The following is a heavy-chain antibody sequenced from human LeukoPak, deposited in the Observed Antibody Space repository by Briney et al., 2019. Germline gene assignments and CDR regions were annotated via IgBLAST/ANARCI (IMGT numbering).Heavy chain of an antibody. D-gene: IGHD1-26*01. Sequence: PGGSLRLSCAASGFTFSSYGMHWVRQAPGKGLEWVAVIWYDGSNKYYADSVKGRFTISRDNSKNPLYLQMNSLRAEDTAVYYCAKDLRELTDYWGQGTLVTVSS. CDR3: AKDLRELTDY. CDR1: GFTFSSYG. CDR2: IWYDGSNK. J-gene: IGHJ4*02. V-gene: IGHV3-33*06.